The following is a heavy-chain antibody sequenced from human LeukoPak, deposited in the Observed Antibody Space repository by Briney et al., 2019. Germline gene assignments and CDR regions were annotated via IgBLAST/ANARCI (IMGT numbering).Heavy chain of an antibody. CDR1: GGTFSSYA. D-gene: IGHD6-19*01. V-gene: IGHV1-69*04. CDR2: IIPILGIA. CDR3: ARESSPIAVTTTPPDY. J-gene: IGHJ4*02. Sequence: SVKVSCKASGGTFSSYAISWVRQAPGQGLEWMGRIIPILGIANYAQKFQGRVTITADKSTSTAYMELSSLRSEDTAVYYCARESSPIAVTTTPPDYWGQGTLVTVSS.